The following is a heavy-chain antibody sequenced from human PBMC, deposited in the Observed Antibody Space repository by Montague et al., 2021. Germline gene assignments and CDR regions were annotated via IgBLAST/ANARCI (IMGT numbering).Heavy chain of an antibody. V-gene: IGHV4-59*01. CDR2: VFYSGAA. Sequence: SETLSLTCSVSGDSINGWYWSWIRQPPGKGLEWIGSVFYSGAANYNPSLKSRVTMSADTSKNQDSLKVNSATAADTAVYYCARQGFYESGGFFIWGLGTLVTVSS. CDR3: ARQGFYESGGFFI. CDR1: GDSINGWY. D-gene: IGHD3-22*01. J-gene: IGHJ4*02.